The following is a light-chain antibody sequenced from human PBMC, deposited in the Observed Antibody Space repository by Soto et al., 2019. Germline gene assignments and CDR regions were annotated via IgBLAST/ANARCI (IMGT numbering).Light chain of an antibody. CDR1: QSVSSN. CDR2: GAS. V-gene: IGKV3-15*01. CDR3: QQYNKWPEFT. J-gene: IGKJ3*01. Sequence: EIVMTQSPATLSVSPGERATLSCRASQSVSSNLAWYQQRPGQAPRLLIYGASARATGIPARFSGSGSGTEFTLTISSLQSEDFEVYYCQQYNKWPEFTFGPGTRV.